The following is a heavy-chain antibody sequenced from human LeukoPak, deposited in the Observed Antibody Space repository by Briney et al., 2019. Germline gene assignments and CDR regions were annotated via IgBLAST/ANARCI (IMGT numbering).Heavy chain of an antibody. CDR1: GYTFTDYY. J-gene: IGHJ4*02. D-gene: IGHD1-1*01. CDR2: INPNSACT. CDR3: ARGTITDHTGSPYFDS. V-gene: IGHV1-2*02. Sequence: AVKVSCKSSGYTFTDYYIHWMRQAPGQGPEWMGGINPNSACTNYAREFQDRVTMTRATSVSTAYMELSRLRSDDTAVYYCARGTITDHTGSPYFDSWGQGTLVIVSS.